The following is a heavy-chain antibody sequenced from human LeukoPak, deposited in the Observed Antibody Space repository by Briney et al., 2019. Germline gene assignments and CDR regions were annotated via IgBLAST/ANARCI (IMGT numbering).Heavy chain of an antibody. D-gene: IGHD6-25*01. J-gene: IGHJ5*02. V-gene: IGHV1-2*04. Sequence: ASVKVSCKASGYTFTGYYMHWVRQAPGQGLEWMGWINPNSGGTNYAQKFQGWVTMTRDTSISTAYMELSRLRSDDTAVYYCTRGRVRALNSSGQGDWFDPWGQGTLVTVSS. CDR1: GYTFTGYY. CDR2: INPNSGGT. CDR3: TRGRVRALNSSGQGDWFDP.